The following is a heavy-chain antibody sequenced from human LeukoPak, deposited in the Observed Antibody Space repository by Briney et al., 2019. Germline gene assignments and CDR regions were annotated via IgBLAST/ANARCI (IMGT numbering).Heavy chain of an antibody. CDR2: ISRSSGYV. Sequence: GGSLRLSCAASGFTLSSCSMNWVRQAPGKGLEWVSSISRSSGYVFYADSMKGRFTVSRDNSKNSLYLQMNTLRAEDTAVYYCAKDPHPYGESVGGYHFDYWGQGTLVTVSS. D-gene: IGHD4/OR15-4a*01. CDR1: GFTLSSCS. V-gene: IGHV3-21*01. CDR3: AKDPHPYGESVGGYHFDY. J-gene: IGHJ4*02.